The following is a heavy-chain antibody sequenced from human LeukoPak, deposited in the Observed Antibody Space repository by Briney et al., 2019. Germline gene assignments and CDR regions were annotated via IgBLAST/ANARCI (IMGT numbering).Heavy chain of an antibody. D-gene: IGHD2-2*01. CDR1: GFTFSSYW. J-gene: IGHJ4*02. CDR2: IKQDGSEK. Sequence: GGSLRLSCAASGFTFSSYWMSWVRQAPGKGLEWVANIKQDGSEKYYVDSVKGRFTISRDNAQNSLYLQMNSLRAEDTAVYYCARVGIGYCSSSSCPIDYWGQGTLVTVSS. V-gene: IGHV3-7*01. CDR3: ARVGIGYCSSSSCPIDY.